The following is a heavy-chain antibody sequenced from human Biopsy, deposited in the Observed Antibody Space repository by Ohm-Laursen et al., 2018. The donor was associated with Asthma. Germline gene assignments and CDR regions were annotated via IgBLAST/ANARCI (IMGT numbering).Heavy chain of an antibody. V-gene: IGHV1-69*13. D-gene: IGHD4-17*01. J-gene: IGHJ4*02. Sequence: SVKVSCKPSGGTFSTFGISWVRQAPGQGLEWMGRIIPFYGTATYAQNFQGRLTLTADESTSTAYMELSSLRSEDTAVYFCARDYDGDYVQRHLPLAYWGQGTLVTVSS. CDR1: GGTFSTFG. CDR2: IIPFYGTA. CDR3: ARDYDGDYVQRHLPLAY.